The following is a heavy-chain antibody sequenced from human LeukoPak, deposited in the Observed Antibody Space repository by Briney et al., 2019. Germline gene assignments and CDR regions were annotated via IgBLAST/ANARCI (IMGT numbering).Heavy chain of an antibody. CDR2: INPSGGST. CDR1: GYTFTSYY. Sequence: ASVKASCKASGYTFTSYYMHWVRQAPGQGLEWMEIINPSGGSTSYAQKFQGRVTMTRDTSTSTVYMELSSLRSEDTAVYYCARDAPDTFGSWSYYYYYYGMDVWGQGTTVTVSS. CDR3: ARDAPDTFGSWSYYYYYYGMDV. D-gene: IGHD6-13*01. V-gene: IGHV1-46*01. J-gene: IGHJ6*02.